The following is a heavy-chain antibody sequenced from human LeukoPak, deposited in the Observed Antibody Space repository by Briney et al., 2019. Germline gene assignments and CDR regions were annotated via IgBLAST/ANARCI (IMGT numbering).Heavy chain of an antibody. D-gene: IGHD3-3*01. J-gene: IGHJ4*02. CDR1: GYTFTGYY. CDR2: INPNSGGT. CDR3: ARASYYDFWSGYYTRASKTDYFDY. Sequence: ASVKVSCKASGYTFTGYYMHWVRQAPGQGLEWMRRINPNSGGTNYAQKFQGRVTMTRDTSISTAYMELSRLRSDDTAVYYCARASYYDFWSGYYTRASKTDYFDYWGQGTLVTVSS. V-gene: IGHV1-2*06.